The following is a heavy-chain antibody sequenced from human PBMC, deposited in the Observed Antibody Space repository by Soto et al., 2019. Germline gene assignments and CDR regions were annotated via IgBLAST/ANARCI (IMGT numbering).Heavy chain of an antibody. J-gene: IGHJ4*02. D-gene: IGHD3-9*01. CDR3: ASKFPYYDIAPYFDY. V-gene: IGHV3-23*01. Sequence: GSLRLSCAASGFTFSSYAMSWVRQAPGKGLEWVSAISGSGGSTYYADSVKGRFTISRDNSKNTLYLQMNSLGAEDTAVYYCASKFPYYDIAPYFDYWGKGTLVTVSS. CDR2: ISGSGGST. CDR1: GFTFSSYA.